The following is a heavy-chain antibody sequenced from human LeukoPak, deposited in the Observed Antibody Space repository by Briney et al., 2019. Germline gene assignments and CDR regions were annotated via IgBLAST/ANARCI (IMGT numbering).Heavy chain of an antibody. Sequence: GGSLRLSCAASGPTFSRYWMTWVRQAPGKGLEWVANIKEDGSDKNYVDSVKGRFIISRDNAKDSLYLQMNSLRAEDTAVYFCARTGSYWAATGYFDYWGQGTLVTVSS. V-gene: IGHV3-7*01. CDR3: ARTGSYWAATGYFDY. CDR1: GPTFSRYW. D-gene: IGHD1-26*01. J-gene: IGHJ4*02. CDR2: IKEDGSDK.